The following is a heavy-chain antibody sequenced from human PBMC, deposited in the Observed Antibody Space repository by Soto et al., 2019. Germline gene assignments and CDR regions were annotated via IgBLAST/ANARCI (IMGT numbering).Heavy chain of an antibody. Sequence: PGESLKISCKGSGYRFTSYWVNWVRQMPGKGLEWMGRIDPTDSYTNYSPSFQGHVTISADKSISTAYLQWSSLKASDTAMYYCASRPVATSLRHYYYGMDVWGQGTTVTVSS. V-gene: IGHV5-10-1*01. CDR3: ASRPVATSLRHYYYGMDV. J-gene: IGHJ6*02. CDR1: GYRFTSYW. CDR2: IDPTDSYT. D-gene: IGHD5-12*01.